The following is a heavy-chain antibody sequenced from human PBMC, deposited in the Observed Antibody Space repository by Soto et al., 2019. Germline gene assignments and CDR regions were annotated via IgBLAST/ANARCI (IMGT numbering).Heavy chain of an antibody. Sequence: GGSLRRSCAASGFTFSSXGXXCVRQAPCKGLEWLAVIWYDGSNKYYADSVKGRFTISIDNSKNTLYLQMNSPRAEDTAVYYSAREISSVDDSSGYYQHYSYGMAVWGQGPTVTVSS. V-gene: IGHV3-33*01. CDR2: IWYDGSNK. CDR3: AREISSVDDSSGYYQHYSYGMAV. J-gene: IGHJ6*02. CDR1: GFTFSSXG. D-gene: IGHD3-22*01.